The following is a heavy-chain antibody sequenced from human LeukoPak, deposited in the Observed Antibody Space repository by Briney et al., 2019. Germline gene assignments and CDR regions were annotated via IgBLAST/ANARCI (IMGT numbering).Heavy chain of an antibody. V-gene: IGHV1-69*04. D-gene: IGHD2-2*01. CDR2: IIPILGIA. CDR1: GGTFSSYA. J-gene: IGHJ3*02. Sequence: SVKVSCKASGGTFSSYAISWVRQAPGQGLEWMGRIIPILGIANYAQKFQGRVTITADKSTSTAYMELSSLRSEDTAVYYCARPYVPGATIDNPYAFDIWGQGTMVTVSS. CDR3: ARPYVPGATIDNPYAFDI.